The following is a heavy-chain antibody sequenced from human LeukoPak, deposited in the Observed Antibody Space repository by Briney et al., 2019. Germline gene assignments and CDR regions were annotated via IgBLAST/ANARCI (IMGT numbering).Heavy chain of an antibody. V-gene: IGHV3-7*01. Sequence: PGGSLRLSCAASGFTFSNYWMSWVRQAPGKGLEWVANINPDGSEKYSVDSVTGRFTISRDNAENTMFLQTNSLRAEDSAIYYCARDLAAWDVWGKGTTVTVSS. CDR2: INPDGSEK. CDR1: GFTFSNYW. J-gene: IGHJ6*04. CDR3: ARDLAAWDV.